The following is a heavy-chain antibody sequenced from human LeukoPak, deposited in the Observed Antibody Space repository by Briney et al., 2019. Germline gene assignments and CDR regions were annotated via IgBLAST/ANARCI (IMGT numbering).Heavy chain of an antibody. D-gene: IGHD2-15*01. Sequence: ASVKVSCKASGYTFTSYAMHWVRQAPGQRLEWMGWINVGNGNTKYSQKFQGRVTITRDTSASTAYMELSSLRSEDTAVYYCAREAGNVVNDYWGQGTLVTVSS. V-gene: IGHV1-3*01. J-gene: IGHJ4*02. CDR3: AREAGNVVNDY. CDR2: INVGNGNT. CDR1: GYTFTSYA.